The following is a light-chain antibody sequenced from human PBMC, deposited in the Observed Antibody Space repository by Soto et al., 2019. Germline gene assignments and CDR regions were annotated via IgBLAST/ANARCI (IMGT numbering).Light chain of an antibody. J-gene: IGKJ5*01. CDR3: QHYNSYPIT. CDR2: DAS. V-gene: IGKV1-5*01. Sequence: DIQMTQSPRTLSSCLVDIVTITCRASQSIATYLTWYQQKPGKAPKLLIYDASSLKSGVPSRFSGSGSGTEFTLTISSLQPHDFATYYCQHYNSYPITFGQGTRLENK. CDR1: QSIATY.